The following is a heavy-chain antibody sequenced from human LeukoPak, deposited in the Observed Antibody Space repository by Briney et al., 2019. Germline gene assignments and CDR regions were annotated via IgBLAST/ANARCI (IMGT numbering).Heavy chain of an antibody. V-gene: IGHV3-66*04. Sequence: GGSLRLSCAASRFTVSTNCMSWVRQAPGKGLEWVSLIYSGGGTYYADSVKGRFTISRDNAKNSLYLQMNSLRAEDTALYYCARQRSTHDYWGQGSLVTVSS. CDR1: RFTVSTNC. CDR3: ARQRSTHDY. CDR2: IYSGGGT. D-gene: IGHD5-24*01. J-gene: IGHJ4*02.